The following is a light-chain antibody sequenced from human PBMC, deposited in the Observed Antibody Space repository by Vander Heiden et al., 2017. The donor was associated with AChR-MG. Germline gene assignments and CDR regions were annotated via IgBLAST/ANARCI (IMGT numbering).Light chain of an antibody. CDR1: PSDAGDSDY. V-gene: IGLV2-8*01. Sequence: SALTRPPTASGSPVQVVTISCPGPPSDAGDSDYFSWYQRYPGKAPKVLIYDGSNRPAGVPDRFSGSKSGNTASLTVSGLQDEDEAEYYCCSYTGSNNPWVFGGGTKLTVL. J-gene: IGLJ3*02. CDR2: DGS. CDR3: CSYTGSNNPWV.